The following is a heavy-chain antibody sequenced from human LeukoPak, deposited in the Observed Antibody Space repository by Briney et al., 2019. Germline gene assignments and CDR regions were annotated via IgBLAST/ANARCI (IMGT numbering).Heavy chain of an antibody. V-gene: IGHV3-23*01. CDR3: ATYRVTTVTPFDY. CDR1: GFTFSNYA. D-gene: IGHD4-17*01. J-gene: IGHJ4*02. Sequence: GGSLRLSCAASGFTFSNYAMIWVRQAPGKGLEWVSAISYNGGSIYYADSVKGRFTMSRDNSKNTVHLQMNSLRAEDTAVYYCATYRVTTVTPFDYWGQGTLVTVSS. CDR2: ISYNGGSI.